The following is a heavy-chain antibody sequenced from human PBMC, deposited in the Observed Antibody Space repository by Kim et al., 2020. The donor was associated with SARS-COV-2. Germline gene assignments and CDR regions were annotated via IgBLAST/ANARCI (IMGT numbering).Heavy chain of an antibody. J-gene: IGHJ4*02. CDR3: ARKGEVGATHFDY. CDR2: INHSGST. CDR1: GGSFSGYY. V-gene: IGHV4-34*01. Sequence: SETLSLTCAVYGGSFSGYYWSWIRQPPGKGLEWIGEINHSGSTNYNPSLKSRVTISVDTSKNQFSLKLSSVTAADTAVYYCARKGEVGATHFDYWGQGTLVTVSS. D-gene: IGHD1-26*01.